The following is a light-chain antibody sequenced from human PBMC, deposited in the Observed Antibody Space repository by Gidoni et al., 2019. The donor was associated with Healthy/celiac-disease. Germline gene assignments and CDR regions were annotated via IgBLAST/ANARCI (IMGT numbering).Light chain of an antibody. J-gene: IGLJ1*01. CDR2: DVR. Sequence: QSALTQAAAGSGSPGPSRALACTGTSIDVGGYNYVPWYQRHPGKAPTLIIYDVRNRPSGVSNRFSGSKSGNTASLTISGLQAEDEADYYCGSYTIISTRYVFGTGTKVPVL. V-gene: IGLV2-14*03. CDR3: GSYTIISTRYV. CDR1: SIDVGGYNY.